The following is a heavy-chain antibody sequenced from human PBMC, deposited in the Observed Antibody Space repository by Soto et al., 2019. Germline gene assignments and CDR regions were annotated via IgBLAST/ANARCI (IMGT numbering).Heavy chain of an antibody. CDR2: IIPIFGTA. CDR1: GGTFSSYA. Sequence: QVQLVQSGAEVKKPGSSVKVSCKASGGTFSSYAISWVRQAPGQGLEWMGGIIPIFGTANYAQKFQGRVTIXXDXSXXTAYMELSSLRSEDTAVYYCARAPGYSGYDSAFDYWGQGTLVTVSS. D-gene: IGHD5-12*01. CDR3: ARAPGYSGYDSAFDY. V-gene: IGHV1-69*12. J-gene: IGHJ4*02.